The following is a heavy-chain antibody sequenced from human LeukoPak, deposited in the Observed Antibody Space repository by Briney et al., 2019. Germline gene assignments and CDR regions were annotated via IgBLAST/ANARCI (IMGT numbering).Heavy chain of an antibody. CDR2: ISSSSSYI. V-gene: IGHV3-21*01. J-gene: IGHJ6*01. CDR3: ARGQKITIFGVGGRDV. Sequence: GGSLRLSCSASGFTFSSYSRTWGPRAPGKGLEWVSSISSSSSYIYYADSVKGRFSNSRDSPKNSLYLQMNSLRDEDTAGYDCARGQKITIFGVGGRDVGARRPRVSVS. D-gene: IGHD3-3*01. CDR1: GFTFSSYS.